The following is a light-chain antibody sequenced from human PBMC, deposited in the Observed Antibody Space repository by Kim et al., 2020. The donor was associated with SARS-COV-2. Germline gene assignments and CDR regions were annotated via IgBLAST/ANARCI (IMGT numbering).Light chain of an antibody. CDR1: QDINKY. CDR2: GAS. Sequence: ASIRGRVTITLQARQDINKYLNWVQQEPGRAPKLLNYGASNLEKGVPSRFSGGGSGTVFTFTISSLQPEDVATYYWQQYDFLPPYTFGQETKLEI. V-gene: IGKV1-33*01. J-gene: IGKJ2*01. CDR3: QQYDFLPPYT.